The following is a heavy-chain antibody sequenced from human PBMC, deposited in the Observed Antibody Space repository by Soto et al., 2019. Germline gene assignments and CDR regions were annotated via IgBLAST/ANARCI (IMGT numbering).Heavy chain of an antibody. CDR2: ISYDGSEK. CDR1: GFSFTSYG. Sequence: AGGSLRLSCAASGFSFTSYGMHWVRQAPGKGLEWVAVISYDGSEKYYADSVKGRFTISRDNSRNTLFLQLNSLRAEDTAVYYCAKESLHYYYGLDVWGQGTTVTVSS. V-gene: IGHV3-30*18. J-gene: IGHJ6*02. CDR3: AKESLHYYYGLDV.